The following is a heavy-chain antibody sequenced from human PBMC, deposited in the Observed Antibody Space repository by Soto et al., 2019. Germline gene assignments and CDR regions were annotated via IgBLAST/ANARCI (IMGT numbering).Heavy chain of an antibody. CDR2: ISGSGFKK. J-gene: IGHJ4*02. V-gene: IGHV3-23*01. CDR3: ARQIYDSDTGPNFQYYFDS. D-gene: IGHD3-22*01. Sequence: PGGSLRLSCAASGFIFENFGMSWVRQAPGKGLEWISSISGSGFKKYYADSVKGRFTISRDNSKNSLYLQMSSLRASDTAMYYCARQIYDSDTGPNFQYYFDSWGQGTPVTVSS. CDR1: GFIFENFG.